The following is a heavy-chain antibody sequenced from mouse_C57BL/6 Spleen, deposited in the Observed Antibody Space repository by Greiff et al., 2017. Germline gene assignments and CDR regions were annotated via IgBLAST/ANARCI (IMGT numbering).Heavy chain of an antibody. Sequence: QVQLQQSGPELVKPGASVKISCKASGYSFTGYFMNWVKQSHGKSLEWIGNFHPYNDDTKYNEKFKGKATLTVEKSSSTVYLELSRLTSDDSAVYYGARGGDYDWGAFDYWGQGTTLTVSS. CDR1: GYSFTGYF. CDR3: ARGGDYDWGAFDY. J-gene: IGHJ2*01. V-gene: IGHV1-47*01. CDR2: FHPYNDDT. D-gene: IGHD2-4*01.